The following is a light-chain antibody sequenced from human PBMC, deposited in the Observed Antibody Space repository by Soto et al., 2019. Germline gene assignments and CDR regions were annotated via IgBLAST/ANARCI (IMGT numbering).Light chain of an antibody. CDR1: TGAVASGHY. J-gene: IGLJ3*02. CDR3: LLAYDGDRRV. Sequence: QAVVTQEPSLTVSPGGTVTLTCGSSTGAVASGHYPYWFQQKPGQAPRTLIHDTNNRHSWTPARFSGSLLGGKAALTLSGAQPEDEADYYCLLAYDGDRRVFGGGTKLTVL. CDR2: DTN. V-gene: IGLV7-46*01.